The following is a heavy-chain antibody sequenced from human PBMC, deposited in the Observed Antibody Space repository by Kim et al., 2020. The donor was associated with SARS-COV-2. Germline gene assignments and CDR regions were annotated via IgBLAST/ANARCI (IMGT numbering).Heavy chain of an antibody. CDR2: NGNT. V-gene: IGHV1-3*01. CDR3: ARADWFGP. J-gene: IGHJ5*02. Sequence: NGNTNYSQKVQDRDTITRDTSASTGCMELSSLRSEDTAVYYCARADWFGPWGQGTLVTVSS.